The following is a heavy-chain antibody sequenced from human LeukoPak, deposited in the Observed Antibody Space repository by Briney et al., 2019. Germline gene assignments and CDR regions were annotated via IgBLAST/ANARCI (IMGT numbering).Heavy chain of an antibody. CDR1: GYTFSSNA. V-gene: IGHV3-23*01. J-gene: IGHJ4*02. Sequence: PGRSLRLPCAASGYTFSSNAMNWVSQAPGKGLEWGSAISGTGSTTYYADSVKGRFTISRDNSKNTLYLQLNSLRADDTAVYYCAKVTGAPVGAATDWGQGTPVTVSS. CDR3: AKVTGAPVGAATD. D-gene: IGHD1-26*01. CDR2: ISGTGSTT.